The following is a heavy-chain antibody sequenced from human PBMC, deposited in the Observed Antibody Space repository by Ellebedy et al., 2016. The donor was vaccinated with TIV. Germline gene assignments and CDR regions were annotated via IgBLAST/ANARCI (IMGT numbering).Heavy chain of an antibody. CDR3: ARVDPTTVVTQGILFDY. D-gene: IGHD4-23*01. Sequence: GESLKISCAASGFTFSSYWMHWVRQAPGKGLVWVSRINSDGSSTSYADSVKGRFTISRDNAKNTLYLQMNSLRAEDTAVYYCARVDPTTVVTQGILFDYWGQGTLVTVSS. V-gene: IGHV3-74*01. CDR2: INSDGSST. J-gene: IGHJ4*02. CDR1: GFTFSSYW.